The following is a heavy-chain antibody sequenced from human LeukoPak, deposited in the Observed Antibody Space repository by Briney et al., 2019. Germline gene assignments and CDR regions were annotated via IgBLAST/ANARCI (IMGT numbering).Heavy chain of an antibody. J-gene: IGHJ3*02. Sequence: GGSLRLSCAASGFTFSDHYMDWVRQAPGKGLEWVGRTRNKANSYTTEYAASVKGRFTISRDDSKNSLYLQMNSLKTEDTAVYYCATALVGATLWGAFDIWGQGTMVNVSS. CDR1: GFTFSDHY. D-gene: IGHD1-26*01. V-gene: IGHV3-72*01. CDR3: ATALVGATLWGAFDI. CDR2: TRNKANSYTT.